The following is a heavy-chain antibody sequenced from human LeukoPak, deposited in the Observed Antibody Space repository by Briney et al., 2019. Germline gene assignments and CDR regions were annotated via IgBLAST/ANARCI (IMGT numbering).Heavy chain of an antibody. J-gene: IGHJ3*01. Sequence: GGSLRLSCAASGFTISTYAMHWVRQAPGKGLEYVSAISSDGVGTYYADSVKDRFAISRDNSKNTLFLQMDSLRPEDMAVYFCARRGCAVSSAQVRGALDLWGHGTMVTVSS. CDR3: ARRGCAVSSAQVRGALDL. CDR1: GFTISTYA. D-gene: IGHD2-2*01. V-gene: IGHV3-64*02. CDR2: ISSDGVGT.